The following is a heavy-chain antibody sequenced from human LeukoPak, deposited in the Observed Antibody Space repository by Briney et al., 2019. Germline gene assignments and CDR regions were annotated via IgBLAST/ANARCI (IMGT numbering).Heavy chain of an antibody. Sequence: SVKVSCKASGGSFSRYTINWVRQAPGQGLEWMGGINPIADIASYAQKFLGRVTITADKSTSTAYMELNSLRSEDTAVYYCARWGAAAGTEFYYYYYGTDVWGQGTTVTVSS. D-gene: IGHD6-13*01. CDR3: ARWGAAAGTEFYYYYYGTDV. J-gene: IGHJ6*02. CDR2: INPIADIA. CDR1: GGSFSRYT. V-gene: IGHV1-69*10.